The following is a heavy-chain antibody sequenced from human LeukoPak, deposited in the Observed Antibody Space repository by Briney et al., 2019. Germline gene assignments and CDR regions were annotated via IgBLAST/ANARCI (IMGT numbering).Heavy chain of an antibody. CDR3: ARVVAYGSGSYYSPFDY. D-gene: IGHD3-10*01. CDR1: GGTFSSYA. CDR2: IIPIFGTV. Sequence: SVKVSCKASGGTFSSYAISWVRQAPGQGLEWMGGIIPIFGTVNYAQKFQGRVTITADKSTSTAYMELSSLRSEDTAVYYCARVVAYGSGSYYSPFDYWGQGTLVTVSS. V-gene: IGHV1-69*06. J-gene: IGHJ4*02.